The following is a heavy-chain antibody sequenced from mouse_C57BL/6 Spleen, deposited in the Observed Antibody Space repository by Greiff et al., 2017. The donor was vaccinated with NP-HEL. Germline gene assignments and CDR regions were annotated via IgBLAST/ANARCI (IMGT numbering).Heavy chain of an antibody. V-gene: IGHV5-17*01. Sequence: EVKLQESGGGLVKPGGSLKLSCAASGFTFSDYGMHWVRQAPEKGLEWVAYISSGSSTIYYADTVKGRFTISRDNAKNTLFLQMTSLRSEDTAMYYCARGGYYVRNYYAMDYWGQGTSVTVSS. D-gene: IGHD1-1*01. CDR3: ARGGYYVRNYYAMDY. J-gene: IGHJ4*01. CDR1: GFTFSDYG. CDR2: ISSGSSTI.